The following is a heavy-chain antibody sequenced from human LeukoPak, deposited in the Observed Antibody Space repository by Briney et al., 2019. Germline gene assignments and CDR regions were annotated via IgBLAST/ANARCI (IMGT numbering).Heavy chain of an antibody. Sequence: GASVKVSCKASGYTFTGYYMHWVRQAPGQGLEWMGWINPNSGGTNYAQKFQGRVTMTRDTSISTAYMELSRLRSDDTAVYYCARRGDGYNYALDYWGQGTLVTVSS. CDR3: ARRGDGYNYALDY. J-gene: IGHJ4*02. D-gene: IGHD5-24*01. V-gene: IGHV1-2*02. CDR2: INPNSGGT. CDR1: GYTFTGYY.